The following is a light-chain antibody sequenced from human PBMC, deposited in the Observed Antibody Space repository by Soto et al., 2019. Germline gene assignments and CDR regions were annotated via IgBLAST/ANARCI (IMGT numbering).Light chain of an antibody. Sequence: EIVMTQSPATLSVSPGERATLSCRASQSVSSNLAWYQQKPGQAPRLLIYRASTRATGVPARFSGSGSGTEFTLTISSLQSEDFAVYYCQQYNNWPPVTFGQGTRLEIK. CDR2: RAS. CDR3: QQYNNWPPVT. J-gene: IGKJ5*01. V-gene: IGKV3-15*01. CDR1: QSVSSN.